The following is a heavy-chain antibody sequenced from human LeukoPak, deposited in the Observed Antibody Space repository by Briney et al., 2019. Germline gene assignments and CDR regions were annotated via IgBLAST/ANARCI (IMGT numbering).Heavy chain of an antibody. CDR3: AKLLHYDSSGYFETDAFDI. CDR2: ISVSVGGT. D-gene: IGHD3-22*01. V-gene: IGHV3-23*01. Sequence: GGTLRLSCAASGFTFSSYGMSWVRQAPGKGLKWVSAISVSVGGTYSPDSVKGRSTISRDNSKNTLYLQMNSLRAEDTAVYYCAKLLHYDSSGYFETDAFDIWGQGTMVTVSS. CDR1: GFTFSSYG. J-gene: IGHJ3*02.